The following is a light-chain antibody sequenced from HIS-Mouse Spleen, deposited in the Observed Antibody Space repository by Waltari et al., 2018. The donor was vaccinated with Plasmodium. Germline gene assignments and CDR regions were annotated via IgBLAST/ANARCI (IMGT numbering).Light chain of an antibody. CDR2: GAS. CDR3: QQYNNWSFT. V-gene: IGKV3-15*01. CDR1: QSVSSN. J-gene: IGKJ3*01. Sequence: DIVMTQSTATLSVSPGERATLPCRASQSVSSNLAWYQQKPGQAPRLLIYGASTRATGIPARFSGSGSGTEFTLTISSLQSEDFAVYYCQQYNNWSFTFGPGTKVDIK.